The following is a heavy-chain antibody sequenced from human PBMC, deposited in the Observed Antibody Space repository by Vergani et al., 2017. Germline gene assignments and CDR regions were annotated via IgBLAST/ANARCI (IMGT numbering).Heavy chain of an antibody. CDR1: GVSISSYY. J-gene: IGHJ6*03. CDR2: IFYSGTT. CDR3: ARVDTQVPATSHFYYMDV. Sequence: QVQLQESGPGLVKPSETLSLTCTVSGVSISSYYWSWIRQPPGKGLEWIGYIFYSGTTYDNPSLRSRLTISVDTSQNQFSLKLRSVTAADTAVYYCARVDTQVPATSHFYYMDVWGKGTTVVVSS. V-gene: IGHV4-59*06. D-gene: IGHD6-25*01.